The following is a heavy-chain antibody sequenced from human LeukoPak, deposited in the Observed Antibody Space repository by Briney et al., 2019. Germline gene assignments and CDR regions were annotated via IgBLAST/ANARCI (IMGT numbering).Heavy chain of an antibody. CDR1: GFTFNSYA. J-gene: IGHJ5*02. CDR2: ISSDGSSK. V-gene: IGHV3-30-3*01. D-gene: IGHD3/OR15-3a*01. Sequence: GGSLRLSCAASGFTFNSYAIHWVRQAPGKGLEWVAVISSDGSSKYYADSVKGRFTISRDNSRNMLYMQMNSLRAEDTAVYYCARDFGPVALHYFDPWGQGTLVTVSS. CDR3: ARDFGPVALHYFDP.